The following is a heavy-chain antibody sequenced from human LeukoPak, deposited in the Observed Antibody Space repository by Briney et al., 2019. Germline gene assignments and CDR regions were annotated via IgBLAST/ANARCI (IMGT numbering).Heavy chain of an antibody. CDR2: SGTRSGTK. CDR3: LLQMTYGELSDPDF. Sequence: GSLRLSCAASGFTLSSLAMHLVRQAPGEGLEWVSSSGTRSGTKYYADSVTGRFTISRDSAMNSVSLQINSLRAEDTAVYYCLLQMTYGELSDPDFRGQGTLVTVSS. J-gene: IGHJ4*02. CDR1: GFTLSSLA. V-gene: IGHV3-21*01. D-gene: IGHD3-16*02.